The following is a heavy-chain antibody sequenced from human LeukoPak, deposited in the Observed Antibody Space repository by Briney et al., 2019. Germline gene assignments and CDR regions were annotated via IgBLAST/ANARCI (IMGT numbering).Heavy chain of an antibody. CDR3: AKDRRDGSGSFNWFDP. V-gene: IGHV3-23*01. CDR2: ISGSGGST. J-gene: IGHJ5*02. D-gene: IGHD3-10*01. Sequence: GGSLRLSCAASGFTFSSYAMSWVRQAPGKGLDWVSAISGSGGSTYYADSVKGRFTISRDNSKNTLYLQMNSLRAEDTAVYYCAKDRRDGSGSFNWFDPWGQGTLVTVSS. CDR1: GFTFSSYA.